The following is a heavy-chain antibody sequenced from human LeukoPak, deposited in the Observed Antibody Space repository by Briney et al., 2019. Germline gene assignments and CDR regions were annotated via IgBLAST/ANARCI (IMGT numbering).Heavy chain of an antibody. Sequence: PGGSLRLSCAASGFTFDDYGMSWVRQAPGKGLEWVSGINWNGGSTGYAGSVKGRFTISRDNAKNSLYLQMNSLRAEDTALYYCARAEYYDSSGPDAFDIWGQGTMVTVSS. J-gene: IGHJ3*02. CDR1: GFTFDDYG. D-gene: IGHD3-22*01. V-gene: IGHV3-20*04. CDR2: INWNGGST. CDR3: ARAEYYDSSGPDAFDI.